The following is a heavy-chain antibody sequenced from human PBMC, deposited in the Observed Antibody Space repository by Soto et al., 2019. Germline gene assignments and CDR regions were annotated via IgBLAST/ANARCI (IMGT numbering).Heavy chain of an antibody. CDR2: INTYNGKT. Sequence: QVQLVQSGAEVKKPGASVKVSCKASGYTFTTYGITWVRQAPGQGLEWMGWINTYNGKTYYAQKLQGRVTMTTDTYTITAYMALRSLRSDDTAVYYCARGITFGGVLNGMDVWGQGTTVTVSS. D-gene: IGHD3-16*01. J-gene: IGHJ6*02. V-gene: IGHV1-18*01. CDR3: ARGITFGGVLNGMDV. CDR1: GYTFTTYG.